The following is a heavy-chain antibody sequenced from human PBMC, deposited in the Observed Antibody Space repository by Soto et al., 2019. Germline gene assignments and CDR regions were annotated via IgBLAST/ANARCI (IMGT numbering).Heavy chain of an antibody. V-gene: IGHV3-48*02. Sequence: EVQLVESGGGLVQPGGSLRVSCAASGFTFSSYSINWVRQAPGKGLEWVSYISGSSTIYYADSVKGRFTISRDNAKNSLYLQMNSLRDEATAVYYCARVGLGLFGMDVWGQWTTVTVSS. J-gene: IGHJ6*02. D-gene: IGHD3-16*01. CDR1: GFTFSSYS. CDR2: ISGSSTI. CDR3: ARVGLGLFGMDV.